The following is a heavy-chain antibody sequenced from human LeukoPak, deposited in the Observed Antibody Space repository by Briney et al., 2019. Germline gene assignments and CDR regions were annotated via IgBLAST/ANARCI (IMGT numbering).Heavy chain of an antibody. CDR2: ISWNSGSI. CDR1: GFTFDDYA. D-gene: IGHD6-13*01. V-gene: IGHV3-9*01. Sequence: GRSLRLPCAASGFTFDDYAMHWVRQAPGKGLEWVSCISWNSGSIGYADSVKGRFNISRDDAKNSLNLQMNSLRAEDTALYYCAKDATRHIAAAGHYWGQGTLVTVSS. J-gene: IGHJ4*02. CDR3: AKDATRHIAAAGHY.